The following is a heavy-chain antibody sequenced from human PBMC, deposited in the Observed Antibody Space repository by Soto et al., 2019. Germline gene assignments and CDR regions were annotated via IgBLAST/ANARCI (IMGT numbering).Heavy chain of an antibody. CDR2: IIPIFGTA. Sequence: ASVKVSCKASGGTFSSYAISWVRQAPGQGLEWMGGIIPIFGTANYAQKFQGRVTITADESTSTAYMELSSLRSEDTAVYYCARGVGITMVRGVNPNYYYYYGMDVWGQGTTVTVSS. CDR1: GGTFSSYA. D-gene: IGHD3-10*01. J-gene: IGHJ6*02. CDR3: ARGVGITMVRGVNPNYYYYYGMDV. V-gene: IGHV1-69*13.